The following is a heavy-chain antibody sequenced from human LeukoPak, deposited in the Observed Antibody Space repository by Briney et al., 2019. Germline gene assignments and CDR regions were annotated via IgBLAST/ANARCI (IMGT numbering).Heavy chain of an antibody. CDR3: ARVISSTSRVVDY. CDR1: GFTFSTYN. Sequence: PGGSLRLSCAASGFTFSTYNMDWVRQAPGKGLEWVSYISSSSGTIYYADSVKGRFTISRDNAKNSLYLQMSSLRAEDTAVYYCARVISSTSRVVDYWGQGTLVTVSS. V-gene: IGHV3-48*01. J-gene: IGHJ4*02. D-gene: IGHD2-2*01. CDR2: ISSSSGTI.